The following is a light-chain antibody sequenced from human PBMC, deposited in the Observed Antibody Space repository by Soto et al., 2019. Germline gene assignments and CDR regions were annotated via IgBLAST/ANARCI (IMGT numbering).Light chain of an antibody. CDR3: QQYGDSPPT. CDR2: GTS. Sequence: EIVLTQSPGTLSLPPGESATLSCRASQSVSSNSLAWYRRNPGQPPSLLIYGTSTRATDIPRRFSGSGSGTDFTLTITRLEPEDFAVYFCQQYGDSPPTLGQGNKVEVK. CDR1: QSVSSNS. J-gene: IGKJ1*01. V-gene: IGKV3-20*01.